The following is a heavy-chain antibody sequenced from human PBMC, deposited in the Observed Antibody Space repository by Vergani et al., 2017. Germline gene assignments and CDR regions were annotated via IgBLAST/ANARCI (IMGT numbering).Heavy chain of an antibody. V-gene: IGHV3-23*01. J-gene: IGHJ4*02. CDR1: GFTFSSYA. Sequence: EVQLLESGGGLVQPGGSLRLSCAASGFTFSSYAMSWVRQAPGKGLEWVSAISGSGGSTYYADSVKGRFPISRDNSKNTLYLQMNSLRAEDTAVYYCAKMSAEGGSMVAAAHDYWGQGTLVTVSS. CDR2: ISGSGGST. D-gene: IGHD2-15*01. CDR3: AKMSAEGGSMVAAAHDY.